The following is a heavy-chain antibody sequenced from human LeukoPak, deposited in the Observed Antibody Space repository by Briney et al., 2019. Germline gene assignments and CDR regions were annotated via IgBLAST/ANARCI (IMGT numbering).Heavy chain of an antibody. CDR2: INPNSGGT. CDR3: ARADIVVVPAADFDY. Sequence: GASVKVSCKASGYTFTGYYMHWVRQAPGQGLEWMGWINPNSGGTNYAQKFQGRVTMTRDTSISTAYMELSRLRSDDTAVYYCARADIVVVPAADFDYWGQGTLVTVSS. D-gene: IGHD2-2*01. V-gene: IGHV1-2*02. J-gene: IGHJ4*02. CDR1: GYTFTGYY.